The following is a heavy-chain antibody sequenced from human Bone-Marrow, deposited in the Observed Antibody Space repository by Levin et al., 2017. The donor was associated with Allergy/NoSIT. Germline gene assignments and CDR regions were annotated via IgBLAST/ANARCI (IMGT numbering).Heavy chain of an antibody. CDR3: ARGSILTGYYTSQSGPFDY. Sequence: SETLSLTCGVYGGSFSGYYWTWIRQPPGKGLEWIGEINHSGSTHYNPSLKSRVTISVDTSKNHFSLKLSSVTAADTAVYYCARGSILTGYYTSQSGPFDYWGQGTLVTVSS. CDR2: INHSGST. CDR1: GGSFSGYY. J-gene: IGHJ4*02. D-gene: IGHD3-9*01. V-gene: IGHV4-34*01.